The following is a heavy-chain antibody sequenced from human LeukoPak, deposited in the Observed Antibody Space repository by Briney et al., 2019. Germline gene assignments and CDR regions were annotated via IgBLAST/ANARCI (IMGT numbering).Heavy chain of an antibody. Sequence: KSSETLSLTCTVSGGSISSYYWSWIRQPPGKGLEWIGYIYYSGSTNYNPSLKRRVTISVDTSKKQFSVKLSSVTAADTAVYYCARGREVAGYYFDYWGQGTLVSVSS. J-gene: IGHJ4*02. CDR2: IYYSGST. D-gene: IGHD6-19*01. V-gene: IGHV4-59*01. CDR1: GGSISSYY. CDR3: ARGREVAGYYFDY.